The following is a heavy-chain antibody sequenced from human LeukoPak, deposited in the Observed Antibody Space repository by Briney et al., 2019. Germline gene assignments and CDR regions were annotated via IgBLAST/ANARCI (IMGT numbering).Heavy chain of an antibody. V-gene: IGHV1-18*01. Sequence: GASVEVSCKASGYTLTSYGISWVRQAPGQGLEWMGWISAYNGNTNYAQKLQGRVTMTTDTSTSTAYMELRSLRSDDTAVYYCARDRRYSSSSNSYYYYGMDVWGQGTTVTVSS. CDR1: GYTLTSYG. CDR2: ISAYNGNT. J-gene: IGHJ6*02. CDR3: ARDRRYSSSSNSYYYYGMDV. D-gene: IGHD6-6*01.